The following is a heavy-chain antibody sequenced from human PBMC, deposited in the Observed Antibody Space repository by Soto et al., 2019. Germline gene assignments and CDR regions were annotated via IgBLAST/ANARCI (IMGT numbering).Heavy chain of an antibody. Sequence: QVQLVQSGAEVKKPGASVKVSCKASGYTFTSYAMHWVRQAPGQRLEWMGWINAGNGNTKYSQKFQGRVTITRDTSASTAYMELSSLRSEDTAVYYCAREYTLFGVVRYYYYYMDVWGKGTTVTVSS. CDR1: GYTFTSYA. CDR2: INAGNGNT. V-gene: IGHV1-3*01. J-gene: IGHJ6*03. CDR3: AREYTLFGVVRYYYYYMDV. D-gene: IGHD3-3*01.